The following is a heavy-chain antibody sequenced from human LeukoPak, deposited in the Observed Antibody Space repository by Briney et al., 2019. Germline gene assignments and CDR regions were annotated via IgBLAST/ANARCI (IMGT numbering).Heavy chain of an antibody. V-gene: IGHV1-8*01. CDR1: GYTFTSYD. CDR2: MNPNSGNT. D-gene: IGHD1-1*01. Sequence: GASVKVSCKASGYTFTSYDINWVRQATGQGLEWMGWMNPNSGNTGYAQKFQGRGTMTRNTSISTAYMELSSLRSEDTAVYYCARGHVSTRTNTADYWGQGTLVTVSS. J-gene: IGHJ4*02. CDR3: ARGHVSTRTNTADY.